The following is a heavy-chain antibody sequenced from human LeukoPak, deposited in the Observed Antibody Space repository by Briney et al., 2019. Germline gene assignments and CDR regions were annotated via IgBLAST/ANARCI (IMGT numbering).Heavy chain of an antibody. V-gene: IGHV3-30*18. CDR3: AKDFRRAPNVFDI. J-gene: IGHJ3*02. CDR2: ISYDGSNK. CDR1: GFTFSSYW. Sequence: GGSLRLSCAASGFTFSSYWMSWVRQAPGRGLEWVAVISYDGSNKYYADSVKGRFTISRDNSKNTLYLQMNSLRAEDTAIYYCAKDFRRAPNVFDIWGQGTTVTVSS.